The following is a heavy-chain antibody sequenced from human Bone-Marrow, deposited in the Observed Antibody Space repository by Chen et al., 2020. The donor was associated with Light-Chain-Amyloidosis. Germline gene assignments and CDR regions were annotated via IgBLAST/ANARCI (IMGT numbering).Heavy chain of an antibody. Sequence: EVQLVESGGGLVKPGGSLGLSCAASGFTFSDYWMNWVRQAPGKGLEWVANIRQAGNEKYYVDSVNDRFTISRDNAKRSLYLQMDSLRADDTAVYYCARSPTVATQAFDIWGQGTMVIVS. CDR3: ARSPTVATQAFDI. CDR1: GFTFSDYW. V-gene: IGHV3-7*01. CDR2: IRQAGNEK. D-gene: IGHD5-12*01. J-gene: IGHJ3*02.